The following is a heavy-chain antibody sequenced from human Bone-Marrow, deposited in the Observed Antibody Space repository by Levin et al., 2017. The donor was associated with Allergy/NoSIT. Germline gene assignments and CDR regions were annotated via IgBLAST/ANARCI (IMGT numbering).Heavy chain of an antibody. J-gene: IGHJ6*02. D-gene: IGHD2-2*01. CDR3: ASCYCSSTSCYAPPARYYYYGMDV. CDR1: GGTFSSYA. V-gene: IGHV1-69*01. Sequence: GGSLRLSCKASGGTFSSYAISWVRQAPGQGLEWLGGIIPIFGTANYAQKFQGRVTITADESTSTAYMELSSLRSEDTAVYYCASCYCSSTSCYAPPARYYYYGMDVWGQGTTVTVSS. CDR2: IIPIFGTA.